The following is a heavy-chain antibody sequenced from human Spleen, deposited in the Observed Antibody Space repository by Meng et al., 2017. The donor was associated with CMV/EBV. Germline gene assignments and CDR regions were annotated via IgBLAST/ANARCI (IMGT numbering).Heavy chain of an antibody. Sequence: GGSLRLSCAASGLTFRDYVLHWVRQAPGKGLEWVALLSYDGSDKYYADCVKGRFTISRDNSNNTLYLQMNSLRAEYSAVYYCARGDHYVWGSYRMAYWGQGTTVTVSS. J-gene: IGHJ6*02. CDR2: LSYDGSDK. V-gene: IGHV3-30*03. CDR1: GLTFRDYV. D-gene: IGHD3-16*02. CDR3: ARGDHYVWGSYRMAY.